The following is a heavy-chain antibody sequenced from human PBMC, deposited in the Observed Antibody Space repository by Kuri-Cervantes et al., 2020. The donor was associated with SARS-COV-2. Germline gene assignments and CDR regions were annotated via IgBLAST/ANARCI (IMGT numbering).Heavy chain of an antibody. D-gene: IGHD2-2*03. Sequence: GGSLRLSCAASGFTISSYNMNWVRQAPGKGLEWVSSLSSSSSYIYYADSVKGRFTISRDNAKNSLYLQMNSLRAEDTAVYYCARGPESGYCSSTSCYLDYWGQGTLVTVSS. J-gene: IGHJ4*02. CDR3: ARGPESGYCSSTSCYLDY. V-gene: IGHV3-21*01. CDR2: LSSSSSYI. CDR1: GFTISSYN.